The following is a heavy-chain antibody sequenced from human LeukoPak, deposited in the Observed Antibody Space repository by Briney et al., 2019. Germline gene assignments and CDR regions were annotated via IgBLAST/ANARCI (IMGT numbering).Heavy chain of an antibody. Sequence: GASVKVSCKASGYTFTGYYMHWVRQAPGQGLEWMGWINPNSGGTNYAQKFQGRVTMTRDTSITTAYMELSRLRSDDTAVYYCARDRGIAVVGGTSGYWGQGTLVTVSS. CDR1: GYTFTGYY. V-gene: IGHV1-2*02. CDR2: INPNSGGT. CDR3: ARDRGIAVVGGTSGY. D-gene: IGHD6-19*01. J-gene: IGHJ4*02.